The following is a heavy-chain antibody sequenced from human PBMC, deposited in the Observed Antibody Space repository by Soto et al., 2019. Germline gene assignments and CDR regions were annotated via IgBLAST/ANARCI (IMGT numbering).Heavy chain of an antibody. J-gene: IGHJ4*02. CDR2: ISGSGGST. CDR1: GFTFSSYA. CDR3: ANMYTTSYYYGSGSYGVFDY. Sequence: GGSLRLSCAASGFTFSSYAMSWVRQAPGKGLEWVSAISGSGGSTYYADSVKGRFTISRDNSKNTLYLQMNSLRAEDTAVYYCANMYTTSYYYGSGSYGVFDYWGQGTLVTVSS. D-gene: IGHD3-10*01. V-gene: IGHV3-23*01.